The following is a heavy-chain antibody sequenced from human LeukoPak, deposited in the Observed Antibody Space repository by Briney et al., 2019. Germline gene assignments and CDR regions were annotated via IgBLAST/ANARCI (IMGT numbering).Heavy chain of an antibody. J-gene: IGHJ5*02. CDR3: ARGYCSSASCLLGWFDP. CDR2: IYYSGST. CDR1: GGSISSYY. D-gene: IGHD2-2*01. Sequence: SETLSLTCTVSGGSISSYYWSWIRQPPGKGLEWIGYIYYSGSTNYNPSLKSRVTISVDTSKNQFSLKLSSVTAADTAVYYCARGYCSSASCLLGWFDPWGQGTLATVSS. V-gene: IGHV4-59*01.